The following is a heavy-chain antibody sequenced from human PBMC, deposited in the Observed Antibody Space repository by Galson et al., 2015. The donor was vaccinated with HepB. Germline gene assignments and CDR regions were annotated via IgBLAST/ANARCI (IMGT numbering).Heavy chain of an antibody. V-gene: IGHV3-23*01. J-gene: IGHJ4*02. CDR2: VSGSGGST. D-gene: IGHD6-19*01. CDR3: AKRAYSSGWYFDY. CDR1: GFTFNSYA. Sequence: SLRLSCAASGFTFNSYAMTWVRQAPGKGLELVSAVSGSGGSTYYADSVKGRFTISRDNSKNTLYLQMSSLRAEDTAVYYCAKRAYSSGWYFDYWGQGTLVTVSS.